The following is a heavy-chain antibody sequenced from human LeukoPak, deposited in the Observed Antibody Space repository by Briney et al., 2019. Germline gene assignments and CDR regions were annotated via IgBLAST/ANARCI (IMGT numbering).Heavy chain of an antibody. CDR2: INPSGGST. CDR3: ARSEYYSGSTIDF. D-gene: IGHD3-10*01. CDR1: GYTFTSYY. V-gene: IGHV1-46*01. J-gene: IGHJ4*02. Sequence: GASVKVSCKASGYTFTSYYMHWVRQAPGQGLEWMGIINPSGGSTSYAQKFQGRVTMTRDTSTRTVYTEVSSLRYEDTAVYYCARSEYYSGSTIDFWGQGTLVTVSS.